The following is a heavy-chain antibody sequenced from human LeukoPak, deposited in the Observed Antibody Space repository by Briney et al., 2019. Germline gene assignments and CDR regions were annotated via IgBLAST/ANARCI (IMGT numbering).Heavy chain of an antibody. V-gene: IGHV1-46*01. D-gene: IGHD2-8*01. CDR2: INPSGGST. CDR1: GYTFTSYY. CDR3: ARAPYCTNGVCSFDY. J-gene: IGHJ4*02. Sequence: GASVKVSCKASGYTFTSYYMHWVRQAPGQGLEWMGIINPSGGSTSYAQKFQGRVTMTPDTSTNTAYMDLRSLRSDDTAVYYCARAPYCTNGVCSFDYWGQGTLVTVSS.